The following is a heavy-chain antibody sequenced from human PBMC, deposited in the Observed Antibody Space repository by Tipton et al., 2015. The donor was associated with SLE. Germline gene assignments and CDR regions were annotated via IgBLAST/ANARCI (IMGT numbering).Heavy chain of an antibody. J-gene: IGHJ5*02. CDR3: AKTVVPAAITWFDP. CDR1: GFTFSSYS. CDR2: ISSSSYI. Sequence: SLRLSCAASGFTFSSYSMNWVRQAPGKGLEWVSSISSSSYIYYADSVKGRFTISRDNSKNTLYLQMNSLRAEDTAVYYCAKTVVPAAITWFDPWGQGTLVTVSS. D-gene: IGHD2-2*02. V-gene: IGHV3-21*04.